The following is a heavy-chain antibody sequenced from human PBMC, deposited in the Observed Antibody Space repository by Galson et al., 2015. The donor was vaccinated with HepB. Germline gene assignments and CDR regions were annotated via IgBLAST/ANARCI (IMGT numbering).Heavy chain of an antibody. Sequence: CAISGDSVSSNSAAWNWIRQSPSRGLEWLGRTYYRSKWYNDYAVSVKSRITTNPDTSKNQFSLQLNSVTPEDTAVYYCARVATWAAADYLDYWGQGTLVTVSS. D-gene: IGHD6-13*01. CDR3: ARVATWAAADYLDY. V-gene: IGHV6-1*01. J-gene: IGHJ4*02. CDR1: GDSVSSNSAA. CDR2: TYYRSKWYN.